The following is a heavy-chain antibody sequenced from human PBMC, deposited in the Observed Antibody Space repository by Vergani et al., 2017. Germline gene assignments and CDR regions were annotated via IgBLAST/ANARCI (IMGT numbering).Heavy chain of an antibody. CDR1: GFTFSSYS. J-gene: IGHJ4*02. D-gene: IGHD3-9*01. CDR2: ISSSSSYI. CDR3: ARDVLRNFGWLSAPPYFHC. Sequence: EVQLVESGGGLVKPGGSLRLSCAASGFTFSSYSMNWVRQAPGKGLEWVSSISSSSSYIYYADSVKGRFTISRDNAKNSLYLQMNSLRAEDTAVYYCARDVLRNFGWLSAPPYFHCWGEGTLVTVSS. V-gene: IGHV3-21*01.